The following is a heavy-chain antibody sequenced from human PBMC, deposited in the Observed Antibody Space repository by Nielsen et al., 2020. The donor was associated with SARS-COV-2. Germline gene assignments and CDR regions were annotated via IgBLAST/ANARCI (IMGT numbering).Heavy chain of an antibody. CDR3: ARDQEYSGYDLGLEFDY. D-gene: IGHD5-12*01. CDR1: GGTFSSYA. CDR2: IIPIFGTA. Sequence: SVKVSCKASGGTFSSYAISWVRQAPGQGLEWMGGIIPIFGTANYAQKFQGRVTITADESTGTAYMELSSLRSEDTAVYYCARDQEYSGYDLGLEFDYWGQGTLVTVSS. J-gene: IGHJ4*02. V-gene: IGHV1-69*13.